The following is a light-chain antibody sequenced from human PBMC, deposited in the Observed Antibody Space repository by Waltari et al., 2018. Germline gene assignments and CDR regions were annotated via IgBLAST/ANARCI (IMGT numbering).Light chain of an antibody. J-gene: IGKJ1*01. CDR2: AAS. CDR3: QQYDNWPKT. V-gene: IGKV3-15*01. Sequence: EIVMTQSPATLSVSPGERATLSCRARQRVSSNLAWYQQRPGQSPRLLIYAASTRATGIPARFSGSGSGTEFTLTISSMQSEDFAVYFCQQYDNWPKTFGQGTKVEIK. CDR1: QRVSSN.